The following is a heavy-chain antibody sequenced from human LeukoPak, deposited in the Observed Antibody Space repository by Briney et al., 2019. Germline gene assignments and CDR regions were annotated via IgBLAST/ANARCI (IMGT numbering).Heavy chain of an antibody. Sequence: PSETLSLTCTVSGGSISSYYWSWIRQPAGKGLEWIGYIYYSGSTNYNPSLKSRVTITVDTSKNQFSLKLSSVTAADTAVYYCARRIAVAGKDYYYGMDVWGQGTTVTVSS. V-gene: IGHV4-59*08. CDR2: IYYSGST. D-gene: IGHD6-19*01. CDR1: GGSISSYY. CDR3: ARRIAVAGKDYYYGMDV. J-gene: IGHJ6*02.